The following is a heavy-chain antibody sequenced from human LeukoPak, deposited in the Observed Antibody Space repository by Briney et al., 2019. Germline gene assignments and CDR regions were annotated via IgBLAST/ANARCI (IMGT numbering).Heavy chain of an antibody. D-gene: IGHD5-18*01. Sequence: SETLSLTCAVYGGSFSGYYWSWIRQPPGKGLEWIGEINHSGSTNYNPSLKSRVTISVDTSKNQFSLKLSSVTAADTAVYYCARVTRGYSYGYHYFDYWGQGTLVTVSS. CDR3: ARVTRGYSYGYHYFDY. CDR1: GGSFSGYY. J-gene: IGHJ4*02. CDR2: INHSGST. V-gene: IGHV4-34*01.